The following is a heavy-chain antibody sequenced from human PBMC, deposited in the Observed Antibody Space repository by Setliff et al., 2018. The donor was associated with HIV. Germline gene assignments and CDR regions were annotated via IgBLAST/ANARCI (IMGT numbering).Heavy chain of an antibody. V-gene: IGHV4-30-4*08. CDR3: ARVTYFY. CDR1: GASISGDNFY. J-gene: IGHJ4*02. Sequence: SETLSLTCNVSGASISGDNFYWTWIRQRPGKGLEWIGYVYYSGSTFYNPSLKSRLTLSVDTSKNQFSLKLKSVTAADTAVYYCARVTYFYWGQGTLVTVSS. CDR2: VYYSGST. D-gene: IGHD1-26*01.